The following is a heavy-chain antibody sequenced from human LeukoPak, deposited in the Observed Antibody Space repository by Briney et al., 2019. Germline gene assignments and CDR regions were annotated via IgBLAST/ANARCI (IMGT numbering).Heavy chain of an antibody. V-gene: IGHV4-59*01. CDR2: IYYSGST. J-gene: IGHJ3*02. D-gene: IGHD3-10*01. CDR3: AREGRLLWFGESTADAFDI. CDR1: GGSISSYY. Sequence: PSETLSLTCTVSGGSISSYYWSWIRQPPGKGLEWIGYIYYSGSTNYNPSLKSRVTISVDTSKNQFSLKLSSATAADTAVYYCAREGRLLWFGESTADAFDIWGQGTMVTVSS.